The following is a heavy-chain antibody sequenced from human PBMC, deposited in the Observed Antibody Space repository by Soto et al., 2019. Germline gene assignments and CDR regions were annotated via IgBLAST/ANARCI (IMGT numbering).Heavy chain of an antibody. CDR3: ARDPTGTTFGGYGMDV. V-gene: IGHV3-23*01. CDR1: GFTFSSFA. D-gene: IGHD1-7*01. J-gene: IGHJ6*02. Sequence: EVQLLESGGNLVQPGGSLRLSCAASGFTFSSFAMSWVRQAPGKGLEWVSVIGTSASITAYADSVRGRFTISRDNSKNTLYLQMNSLRAEDTAVYYCARDPTGTTFGGYGMDVWGQGTTVTVSS. CDR2: IGTSASIT.